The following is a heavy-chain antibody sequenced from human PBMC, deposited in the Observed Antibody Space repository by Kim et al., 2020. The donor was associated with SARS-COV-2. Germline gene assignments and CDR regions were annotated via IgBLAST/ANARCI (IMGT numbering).Heavy chain of an antibody. CDR2: ISYDGSNK. V-gene: IGHV3-30*04. D-gene: IGHD5-12*01. J-gene: IGHJ4*02. CDR3: ARDKGDIVATLFDY. CDR1: GFTFSSYA. Sequence: RGSLRLSCAASGFTFSSYAMHWVRQAPGKGLEWVAVISYDGSNKYYADSVKGRFTISRDNSKNTLYLQMNSLRAEDTAVYYCARDKGDIVATLFDYWGQGTLVTVSS.